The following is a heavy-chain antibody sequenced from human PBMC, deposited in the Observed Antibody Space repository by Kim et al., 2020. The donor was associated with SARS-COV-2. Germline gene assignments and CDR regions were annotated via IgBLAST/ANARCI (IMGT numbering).Heavy chain of an antibody. CDR1: EFTVSSNY. CDR2: LYTSGST. J-gene: IGHJ4*02. Sequence: GGSLRLSCAASEFTVSSNYMSWIRQAPGKGLEWVSILYTSGSTYYADSVKGRFTISSDNSMNTLYLQMNSLRAEDTALYYCAGGRLANDIDYWGQGTLVTVSS. CDR3: AGGRLANDIDY. V-gene: IGHV3-66*01. D-gene: IGHD1-1*01.